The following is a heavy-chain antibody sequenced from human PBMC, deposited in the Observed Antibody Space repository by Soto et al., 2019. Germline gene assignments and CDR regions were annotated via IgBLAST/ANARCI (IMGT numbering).Heavy chain of an antibody. CDR3: ARHGYCSSTSCWRGRLGY. CDR1: GGSISSSSYY. J-gene: IGHJ4*02. V-gene: IGHV4-39*01. Sequence: QLQLQESGPGLVKPSETLSLTCTVSGGSISSSSYYWGWIRQPPGKGLEWIGSIYYSGSTYYNPSLKSRVTISVDTSKNQFSLKLSSVTAADTAVYYCARHGYCSSTSCWRGRLGYWGQGTLVTVSS. D-gene: IGHD2-2*03. CDR2: IYYSGST.